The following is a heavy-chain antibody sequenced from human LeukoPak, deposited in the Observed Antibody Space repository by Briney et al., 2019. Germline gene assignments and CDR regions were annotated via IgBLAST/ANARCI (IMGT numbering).Heavy chain of an antibody. D-gene: IGHD1-26*01. Sequence: PGRSLRLSCAASGFTFSSYGMHWVRQAPGKGLEWVAVISYDGSNKYYADSVKGRFTISRDNSKNTLYLQMNSLRAEDTAVYYCAKDLSGSPHIDYWGQGTLVTVSS. CDR3: AKDLSGSPHIDY. V-gene: IGHV3-30*18. CDR2: ISYDGSNK. J-gene: IGHJ4*02. CDR1: GFTFSSYG.